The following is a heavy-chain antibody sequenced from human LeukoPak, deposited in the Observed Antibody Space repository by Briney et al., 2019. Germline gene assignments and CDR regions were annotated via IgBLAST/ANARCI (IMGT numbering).Heavy chain of an antibody. V-gene: IGHV1-46*01. CDR1: GYTFTSYY. CDR2: INPSGGST. J-gene: IGHJ4*02. D-gene: IGHD1-14*01. CDR3: ARDGNFDY. Sequence: ASVKVSCKASGYTFTSYYMHWVRQAPGQGLEWMGIINPSGGSTSYAQKFQGRVTMTRDTSISTVYMELTRLRSDDTAFYYCARDGNFDYWGQGTLVTVSS.